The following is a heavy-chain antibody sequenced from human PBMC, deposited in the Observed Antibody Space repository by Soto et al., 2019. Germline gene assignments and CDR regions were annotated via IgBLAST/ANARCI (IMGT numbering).Heavy chain of an antibody. D-gene: IGHD4-17*01. CDR1: GGTFSSYV. V-gene: IGHV1-69*13. Sequence: GASVKVSCKASGGTFSSYVINWVRQAPGQGLEWMGGFIPSFGTPNYAQKFQGRVTLTADGSTSTAYMELSSLRAEDTAVYYCAKDPDKYGVGADWFDPWGQGTLVTVS. CDR3: AKDPDKYGVGADWFDP. CDR2: FIPSFGTP. J-gene: IGHJ5*02.